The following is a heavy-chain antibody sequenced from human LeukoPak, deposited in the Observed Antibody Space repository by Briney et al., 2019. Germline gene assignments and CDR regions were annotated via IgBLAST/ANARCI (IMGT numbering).Heavy chain of an antibody. CDR1: GGTFISYA. Sequence: SVKVSCKASGGTFISYAISWVRQAPGQGLEWMGGIIPTFGTANYAQKFQGRVTITADESTSTAYMELSSLRSEDTAVYYCALNQGGYNYYFDYWGQGTLVTVSS. V-gene: IGHV1-69*13. J-gene: IGHJ4*02. CDR3: ALNQGGYNYYFDY. CDR2: IIPTFGTA. D-gene: IGHD5-24*01.